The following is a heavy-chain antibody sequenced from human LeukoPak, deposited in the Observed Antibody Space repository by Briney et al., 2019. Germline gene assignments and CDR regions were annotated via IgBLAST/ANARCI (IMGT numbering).Heavy chain of an antibody. Sequence: DSVKGRFTISRDNAKNSLYLQMNSLRAEDTAVYYCARDRPESGCDYDYWGQGTLVTVSS. CDR3: ARDRPESGCDYDY. V-gene: IGHV3-11*06. J-gene: IGHJ4*02. D-gene: IGHD5-12*01.